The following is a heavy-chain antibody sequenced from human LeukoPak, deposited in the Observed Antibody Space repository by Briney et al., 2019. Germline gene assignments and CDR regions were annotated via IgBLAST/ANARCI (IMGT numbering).Heavy chain of an antibody. Sequence: GGSLRLSCAASGFTFSDYYMSWIRQAPGKGLEWVSYISSSSSYTNHADSVKGRFTISRDNAKNSLYLQMNSLRAEDTAVYYCARDLSSWYWFDPWGQGTLVTVSS. CDR3: ARDLSSWYWFDP. CDR2: ISSSSSYT. CDR1: GFTFSDYY. J-gene: IGHJ5*02. V-gene: IGHV3-11*06. D-gene: IGHD6-13*01.